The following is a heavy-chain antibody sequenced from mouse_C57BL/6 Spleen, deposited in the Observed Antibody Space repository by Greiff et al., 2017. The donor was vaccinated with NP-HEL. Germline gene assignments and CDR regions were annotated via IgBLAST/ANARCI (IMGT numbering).Heavy chain of an antibody. D-gene: IGHD2-2*01. V-gene: IGHV6-3*01. CDR2: IRLKSDNYAT. CDR3: TGGRWLRYFDY. CDR1: GFTFSNYW. Sequence: EVKLEESGGGLVQPGGSMKLSCVASGFTFSNYWMNWVRQSPEKGLEWVAQIRLKSDNYATHYAESVKGRLTISRDDSKSRVYLQMNNLRAEDTGIYYCTGGRWLRYFDYWGQGTTLTVSS. J-gene: IGHJ2*01.